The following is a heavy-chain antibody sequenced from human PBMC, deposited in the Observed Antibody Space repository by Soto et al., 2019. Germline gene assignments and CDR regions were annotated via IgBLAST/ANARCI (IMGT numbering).Heavy chain of an antibody. Sequence: GGSLRLSCAASGFTFSSYGMHWVRQAPGKGLEWVAVIWYDGSNKNYADSVKGRFTISRDNSKNTLYLQMNSLRAEDTAVYYCARDPYSSLFHYGMDVWGQGTTVTVSS. CDR2: IWYDGSNK. D-gene: IGHD6-19*01. J-gene: IGHJ6*02. V-gene: IGHV3-33*01. CDR1: GFTFSSYG. CDR3: ARDPYSSLFHYGMDV.